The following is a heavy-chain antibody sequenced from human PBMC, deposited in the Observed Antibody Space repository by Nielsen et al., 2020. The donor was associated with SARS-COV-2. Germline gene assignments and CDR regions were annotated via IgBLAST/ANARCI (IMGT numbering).Heavy chain of an antibody. J-gene: IGHJ4*02. V-gene: IGHV3-20*04. Sequence: GGSLTLSCAASGLTFDDYGMSWVRQAPGKGLEWVSGINWNGGSTGYADSVTGRFTISRDNAKNSLYLQMNSLRAEDTAVYYCARDLGSTWRGGFDYWGQGTLVTVSS. CDR3: ARDLGSTWRGGFDY. CDR1: GLTFDDYG. CDR2: INWNGGST. D-gene: IGHD6-13*01.